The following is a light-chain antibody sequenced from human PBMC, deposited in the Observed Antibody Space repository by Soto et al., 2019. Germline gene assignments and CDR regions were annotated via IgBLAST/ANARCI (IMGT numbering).Light chain of an antibody. CDR1: QGISSW. Sequence: DIQMTQSPSTLSASVGDRVTITCRASQGISSWLAWYQQKPGKVPKLLIYDASSLESGVPSSFSGSGSGTEFTLTISSLQPDDFATYYCQQYNSYPWTFGQGTKVEIK. CDR2: DAS. V-gene: IGKV1-5*01. J-gene: IGKJ1*01. CDR3: QQYNSYPWT.